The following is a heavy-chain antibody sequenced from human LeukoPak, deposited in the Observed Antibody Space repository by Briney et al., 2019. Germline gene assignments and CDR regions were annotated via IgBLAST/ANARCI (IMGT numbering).Heavy chain of an antibody. V-gene: IGHV3-48*03. CDR3: ARAKLYYYDSSGYYSGFDY. J-gene: IGHJ4*02. D-gene: IGHD3-22*01. CDR2: ISSSGNTI. Sequence: PGGSLGLSCAASGFTFSSYEMNWVRQAPGKGLEWVSYISSSGNTIYYADSVKGRFTISRDNAKNSLYLRMNSLRAEDTAVYYCARAKLYYYDSSGYYSGFDYWGQGTLVTVSS. CDR1: GFTFSSYE.